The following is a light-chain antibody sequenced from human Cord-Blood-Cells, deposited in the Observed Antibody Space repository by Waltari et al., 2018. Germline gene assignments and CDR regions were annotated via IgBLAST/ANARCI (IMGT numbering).Light chain of an antibody. CDR2: WAS. V-gene: IGKV4-1*01. Sequence: DIVMTQSPDSLAVSLGERATINCKSSQSVLYSSNNKNYLAWYQQKPGQPPKLLIYWASTRESGVPDRFSGSWSGTDFTLTISILQAEDVAFYYCQQYYSTPTFGPGTKVDIK. CDR1: QSVLYSSNNKNY. J-gene: IGKJ3*01. CDR3: QQYYSTPT.